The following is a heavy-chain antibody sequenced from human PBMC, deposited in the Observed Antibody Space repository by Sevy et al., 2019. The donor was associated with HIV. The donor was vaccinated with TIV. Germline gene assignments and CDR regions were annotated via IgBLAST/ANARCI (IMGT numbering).Heavy chain of an antibody. CDR3: TSGYSNDAFDF. Sequence: GESLKISCADSGFTFSSYWMHWVRQAPGKGLVWVSRIKSDGSTTTYADSVKGRFTISRDNAKNTLYLQMNSLRAEDTALYYCTSGYSNDAFDFWGQGTMVTVSS. CDR1: GFTFSSYW. J-gene: IGHJ3*01. V-gene: IGHV3-74*01. CDR2: IKSDGSTT. D-gene: IGHD5-18*01.